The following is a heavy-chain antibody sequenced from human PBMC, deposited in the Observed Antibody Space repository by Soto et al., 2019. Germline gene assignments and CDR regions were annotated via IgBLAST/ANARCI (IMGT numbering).Heavy chain of an antibody. CDR3: ARDGYNFRASAGY. CDR1: GGSVSSGSYY. CDR2: IYYSGST. J-gene: IGHJ4*02. D-gene: IGHD5-12*01. V-gene: IGHV4-61*01. Sequence: SETLSLTCTVSGGSVSSGSYYWSWIRQPPGKGLEWIGYIYYSGSTNYNPSLKSRVTISVDTSKNQFSLKLSSVTAADTAVYYCARDGYNFRASAGYWGQGTLVTVSS.